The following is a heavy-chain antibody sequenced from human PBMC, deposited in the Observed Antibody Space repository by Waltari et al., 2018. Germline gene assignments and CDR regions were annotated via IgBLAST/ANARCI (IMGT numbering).Heavy chain of an antibody. CDR1: GGTFSSYA. CDR2: IIPIFGTA. Sequence: QVQLVQSGAEVKKPGSSVKVSCKASGGTFSSYAIGWVRQAPGQGLEWMGGIIPIFGTANYAQKFQGRVTITADESTSTAYMELSSLRSEDTAVYYCARDPTNYYGSGKDWFDPWGQGTLVTVSS. CDR3: ARDPTNYYGSGKDWFDP. V-gene: IGHV1-69*01. D-gene: IGHD3-10*01. J-gene: IGHJ5*02.